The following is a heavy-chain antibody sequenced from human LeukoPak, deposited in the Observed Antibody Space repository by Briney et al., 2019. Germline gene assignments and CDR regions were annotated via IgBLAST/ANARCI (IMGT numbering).Heavy chain of an antibody. CDR3: ARGTSFGSY. CDR2: ISYDGSNK. D-gene: IGHD3-3*01. Sequence: PGGSLRLSCAASGFPFSSYAMHGARQPPGKGLEWVAVISYDGSNKYYADSVKGRFTISRDNTRNSLFLQMNSLRAEDTAVYYCARGTSFGSYWGQGTLVTVSS. V-gene: IGHV3-30-3*01. CDR1: GFPFSSYA. J-gene: IGHJ4*02.